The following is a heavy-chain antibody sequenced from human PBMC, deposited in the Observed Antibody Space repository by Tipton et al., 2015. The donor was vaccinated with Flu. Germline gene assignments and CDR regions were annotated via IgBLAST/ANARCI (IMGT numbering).Heavy chain of an antibody. Sequence: TLSLTCTVSGGSISSGYYYWRWIRQPPGKGLEWIGYIFYSGSSYYNPSLKSRVAISVDTSNNQFSLNLSSVTAADTAVYYCARTIMVVVGDAFDIWGQGTLATVSS. CDR1: GGSISSGYYY. J-gene: IGHJ3*02. CDR2: IFYSGSS. CDR3: ARTIMVVVGDAFDI. D-gene: IGHD3-22*01. V-gene: IGHV4-30-4*01.